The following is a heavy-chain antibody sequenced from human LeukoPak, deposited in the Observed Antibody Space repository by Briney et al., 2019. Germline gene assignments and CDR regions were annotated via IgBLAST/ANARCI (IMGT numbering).Heavy chain of an antibody. D-gene: IGHD6-19*01. CDR2: ISYDGSNK. J-gene: IGHJ4*02. CDR3: AIDQSSGWTFDY. V-gene: IGHV3-30*03. CDR1: GFTFSSYG. Sequence: GGSLRLSCAASGFTFSSYGMHWVRQAPGKGLEWVAVISYDGSNKYYADSVKGRFTISGDNSKNTLFLQMNSLRAEDTAVYYCAIDQSSGWTFDYWGQGTLVTVSS.